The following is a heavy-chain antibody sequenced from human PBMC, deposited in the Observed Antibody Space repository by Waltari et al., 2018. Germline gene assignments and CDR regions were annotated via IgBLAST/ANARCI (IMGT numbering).Heavy chain of an antibody. CDR3: ARDRGRGLYLDT. V-gene: IGHV4-4*02. D-gene: IGHD2-15*01. CDR2: VVPSGRT. J-gene: IGHJ1*01. CDR1: GDSVSSASW. Sequence: QLQLQESGPGLVKPSGTLSLTCTVSGDSVSSASWWSWVRQSPQKGLEWIGQVVPSGRTNYGPSFASRVTVSVDTSNNLFSLTMTSATAADTAIYFCARDRGRGLYLDTWGPGTLVTVSP.